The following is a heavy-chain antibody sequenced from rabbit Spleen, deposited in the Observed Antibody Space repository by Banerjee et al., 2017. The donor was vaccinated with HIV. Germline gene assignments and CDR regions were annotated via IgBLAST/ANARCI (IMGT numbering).Heavy chain of an antibody. CDR3: ARDLDGVIGWNFGW. V-gene: IGHV1S45*01. Sequence: QGRLVESGGGLVKLGGSLNLLCPPSGSSFSNKAVICWVRQAPGKGLEWIACINAVTGKAVYASSAKGRFTFSKTSSTTVTLQVTSLTAADAATYFYARDLDGVIGWNFGWWGPGTLVTVS. CDR2: INAVTGKA. D-gene: IGHD4-1*01. J-gene: IGHJ4*01. CDR1: GSSFSNKAV.